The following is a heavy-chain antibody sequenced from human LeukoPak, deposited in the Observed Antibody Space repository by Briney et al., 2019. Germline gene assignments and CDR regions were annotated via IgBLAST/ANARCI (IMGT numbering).Heavy chain of an antibody. J-gene: IGHJ4*02. CDR2: INHSGST. CDR1: DGSFSGYY. D-gene: IGHD5-24*01. Sequence: SETLSLTCAVYDGSFSGYYWSWIRQSPGKGLEWIGEINHSGSTNCNPSLKSRVTISTDTSKNQFSLKLSSLTAADTAVYYCARRLSRRDGYNYGYWDQGTLVTVSS. CDR3: ARRLSRRDGYNYGY. V-gene: IGHV4-34*01.